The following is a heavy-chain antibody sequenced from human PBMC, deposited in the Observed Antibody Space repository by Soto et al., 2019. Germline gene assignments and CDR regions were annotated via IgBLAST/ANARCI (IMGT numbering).Heavy chain of an antibody. D-gene: IGHD2-15*01. Sequence: ASVKVSCKASGYTFTSYGISWVRQAPGQGLEWMGWISAYNGNTNYAQKLQGRVTMTTDTATSTAYMELRSLRSDDTAVYYCARWERYCSGGSCYSGAFDIWGQGTMVTVSS. CDR1: GYTFTSYG. J-gene: IGHJ3*02. CDR3: ARWERYCSGGSCYSGAFDI. CDR2: ISAYNGNT. V-gene: IGHV1-18*01.